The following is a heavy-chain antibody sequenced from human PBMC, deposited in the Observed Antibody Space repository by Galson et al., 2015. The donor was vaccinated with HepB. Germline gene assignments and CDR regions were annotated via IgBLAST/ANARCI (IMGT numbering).Heavy chain of an antibody. J-gene: IGHJ4*02. CDR3: ARDGSLDSGYHLN. Sequence: SLRLSCAASGFTFSSYWMSWVRQAPGKGLEWVANIKQDGSEKYYVDSVKGRFTISRDNAKNSLYLQMNSLRAEDTAVYYCARDGSLDSGYHLNWGQGTLVTVSS. D-gene: IGHD3-22*01. CDR1: GFTFSSYW. CDR2: IKQDGSEK. V-gene: IGHV3-7*03.